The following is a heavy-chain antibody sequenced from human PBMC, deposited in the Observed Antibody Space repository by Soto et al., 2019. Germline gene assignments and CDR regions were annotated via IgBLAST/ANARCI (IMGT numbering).Heavy chain of an antibody. J-gene: IGHJ4*01. Sequence: GKGLEWVSSISGSGGTKYHADSVKGRFTSSRDNSKSTLYLQMNSLRAEDTAIFYCEKGGICESLEWGHGILVSVS. CDR2: ISGSGGTK. D-gene: IGHD1-1*01. CDR3: EKGGICESLE. V-gene: IGHV3-23*01.